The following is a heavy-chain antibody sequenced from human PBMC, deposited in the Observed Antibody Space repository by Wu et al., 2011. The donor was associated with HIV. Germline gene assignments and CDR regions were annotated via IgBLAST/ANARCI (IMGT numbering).Heavy chain of an antibody. Sequence: QVQLVQSGAEVKSLGLSEVSCKASGYTFTNYDINWVRQATGQGLEWMGWMSPNSGNTGYAQKFQGRVTMTRNTSVSTAYMELSSLRSEDTAVYYCARVRVGYCTNGVCYTHFDYWGQGTLVTVSS. CDR3: ARVRVGYCTNGVCYTHFDY. D-gene: IGHD2-8*01. CDR1: GYTFTNYD. CDR2: MSPNSGNT. V-gene: IGHV1-8*02. J-gene: IGHJ4*02.